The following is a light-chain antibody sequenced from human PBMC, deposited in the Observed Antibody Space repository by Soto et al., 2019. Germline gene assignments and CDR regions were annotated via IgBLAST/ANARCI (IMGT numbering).Light chain of an antibody. CDR2: AAS. V-gene: IGKV1-9*01. CDR3: QQLNSYPIT. CDR1: QGITSY. J-gene: IGKJ5*01. Sequence: DIQLTQSPSFLSASVGDRVTITCRASQGITSYLAWYQQKPGKAPKLLIYAASNLQSGVPSRFSGSGSGTEFTLTLSSLQPEDFATYYCQQLNSYPITFGQGTRLEIK.